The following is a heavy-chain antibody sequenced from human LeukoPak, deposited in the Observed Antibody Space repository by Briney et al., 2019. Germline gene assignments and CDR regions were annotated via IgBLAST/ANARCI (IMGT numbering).Heavy chain of an antibody. D-gene: IGHD5-12*01. CDR3: VRGRRAATILGGLDY. Sequence: VSVKVSCKVSGYTLTELSMHWVRQAPGQGLEWMGWISAYTGNTNYAQKFQGRVTMTTDTSASTAYMELRSLRSDDTAVFYCVRGRRAATILGGLDYWGQGTLVIVSS. V-gene: IGHV1-18*01. CDR2: ISAYTGNT. J-gene: IGHJ4*02. CDR1: GYTLTELS.